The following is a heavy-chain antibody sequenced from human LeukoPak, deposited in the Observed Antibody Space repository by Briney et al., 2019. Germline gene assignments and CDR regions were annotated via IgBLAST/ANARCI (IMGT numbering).Heavy chain of an antibody. Sequence: GGSLRLSCAASGFTFRTYAMPWVRQAPGKGLEWVSTTSYDGAEKYYEDSVKGRFTISRDNSENTLFLQMDGLRAEDTAVYFCARPVYRYLDYLTIYRDYYYYAMDVWGQGTLVTVSS. V-gene: IGHV3-30-3*01. CDR3: ARPVYRYLDYLTIYRDYYYYAMDV. J-gene: IGHJ6*02. CDR1: GFTFRTYA. CDR2: TSYDGAEK. D-gene: IGHD3-9*01.